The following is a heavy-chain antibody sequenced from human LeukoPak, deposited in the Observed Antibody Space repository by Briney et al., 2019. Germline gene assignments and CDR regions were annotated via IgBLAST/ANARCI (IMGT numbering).Heavy chain of an antibody. CDR3: ARLRGITTFSY. Sequence: PSETLSLTRTVSRGSPTRSGSYSGWIRQPPRNWLEWTGSIYYCGSTYCNPSLRSRVTISVDTSKNQFSQKLTSVTAADTAVYYCARLRGITTFSYWGQGTLVTVSS. CDR2: IYYCGST. CDR1: RGSPTRSGSY. V-gene: IGHV4-39*01. D-gene: IGHD3-9*01. J-gene: IGHJ4*02.